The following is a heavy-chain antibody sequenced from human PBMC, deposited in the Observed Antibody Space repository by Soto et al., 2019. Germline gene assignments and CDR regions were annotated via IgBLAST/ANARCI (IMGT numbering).Heavy chain of an antibody. Sequence: QVQLVQSGAEVKKPGSSVKVSCKASGGTFSSYTISWVRQAPGQGLEWMGRIIPILGIANYAQKFQGRVTITADKSTRTAYMELSSLRSEDTAVYYCARDIGEPVHYYYYYGMDVWGQGTTVTVSS. J-gene: IGHJ6*02. CDR1: GGTFSSYT. CDR2: IIPILGIA. D-gene: IGHD3-10*01. V-gene: IGHV1-69*08. CDR3: ARDIGEPVHYYYYYGMDV.